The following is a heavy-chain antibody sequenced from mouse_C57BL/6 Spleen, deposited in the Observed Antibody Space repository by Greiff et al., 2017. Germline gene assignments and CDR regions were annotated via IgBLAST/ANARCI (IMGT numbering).Heavy chain of an antibody. CDR1: GYTFTSYG. CDR2: IYPRSGNT. D-gene: IGHD2-3*01. Sequence: VQVVESGAELARPGASVKLSCKASGYTFTSYGISWVKQRTGQGLEWIGEIYPRSGNTNYNEKFKGKATLTADKSSSTAYMELRSLTSEDSAVSFSARGDDGSYLDYWGQGTTLTVSS. CDR3: ARGDDGSYLDY. V-gene: IGHV1-81*01. J-gene: IGHJ2*01.